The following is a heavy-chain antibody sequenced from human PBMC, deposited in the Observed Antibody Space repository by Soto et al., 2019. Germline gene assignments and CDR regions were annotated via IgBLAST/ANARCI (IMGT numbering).Heavy chain of an antibody. CDR1: GYTFTSYA. V-gene: IGHV1-3*01. Sequence: ASVKVSCKASGYTFTSYAMHWVRQAPGQRLEWMGWINAGNGNTKYSQKFQGRVTITRDTSASTAYMELSSLRSEDTAVYYCARAYCGGDCSNYYYGMDVWGQGTTVPVSS. CDR3: ARAYCGGDCSNYYYGMDV. J-gene: IGHJ6*02. CDR2: INAGNGNT. D-gene: IGHD2-21*02.